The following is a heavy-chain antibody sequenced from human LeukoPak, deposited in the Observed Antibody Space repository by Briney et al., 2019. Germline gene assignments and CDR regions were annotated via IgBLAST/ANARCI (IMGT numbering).Heavy chain of an antibody. J-gene: IGHJ6*03. CDR1: GGTFSSYA. Sequence: SVKVSCKASGGTFSSYAISWVRQAPGQGLEWMGGIIPIFGTANYAQKFQGRVTITTDESTSTAYMELSSLRSEDTAVYYCARGDYYDSSGFTFDYCYYMDVWGKGTTVTVSS. CDR2: IIPIFGTA. V-gene: IGHV1-69*05. D-gene: IGHD3-22*01. CDR3: ARGDYYDSSGFTFDYCYYMDV.